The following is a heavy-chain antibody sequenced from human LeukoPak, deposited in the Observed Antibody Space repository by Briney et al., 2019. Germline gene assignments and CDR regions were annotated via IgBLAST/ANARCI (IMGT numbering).Heavy chain of an antibody. D-gene: IGHD2-2*01. J-gene: IGHJ4*02. CDR3: ARGCRSTSCSDY. V-gene: IGHV1-46*01. CDR2: INPSSGST. Sequence: VASVKVSCKASGYTFTIYYMHWVRQAPGPRLEWMGIINPSSGSTSYAQKFQVIVNMTRDKSTRTVYMELSSLRSDDTALYYCARGCRSTSCSDYWGQGTLVTVSS. CDR1: GYTFTIYY.